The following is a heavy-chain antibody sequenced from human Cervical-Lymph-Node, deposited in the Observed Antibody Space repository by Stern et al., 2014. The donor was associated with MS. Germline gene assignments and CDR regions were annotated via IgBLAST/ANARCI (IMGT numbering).Heavy chain of an antibody. CDR1: GYTFTGYY. D-gene: IGHD5-12*01. Sequence: QVQLVQSGAEVKKPGASVKVSCKASGYTFTGYYMHWVRQAPGQGLEWMGRINPNSGGTNYAQKFQGRVTMTRDTSISTAYMELSRLRSDDTAVYYCARDWGGYPLPDADDYWGQGTLVTVSS. CDR3: ARDWGGYPLPDADDY. V-gene: IGHV1-2*06. J-gene: IGHJ4*02. CDR2: INPNSGGT.